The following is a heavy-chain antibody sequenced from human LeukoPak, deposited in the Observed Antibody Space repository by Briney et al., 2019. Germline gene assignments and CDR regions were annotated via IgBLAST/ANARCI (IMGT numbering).Heavy chain of an antibody. CDR1: GGSISSYY. CDR2: IYYSGST. V-gene: IGHV4-59*01. D-gene: IGHD4-17*01. Sequence: SETLSLTCTVPGGSISSYYWSWIRQPPGKGLEWIGYIYYSGSTNYNPSLKSRVTISVDTSKNQFSLKLSPVTAADTAVYFCAGHEYGADYFDYWGQGTLVTVSS. CDR3: AGHEYGADYFDY. J-gene: IGHJ4*02.